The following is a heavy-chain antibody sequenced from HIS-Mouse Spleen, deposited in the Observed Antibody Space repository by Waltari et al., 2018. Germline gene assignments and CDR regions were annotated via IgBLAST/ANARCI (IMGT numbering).Heavy chain of an antibody. V-gene: IGHV3-30*18. Sequence: QVQLVESGGGVVQPGRSLRLSCAASGFPFRSHGMYWVRQAPGKGLEWVAVISDDGSNKYYADSVKGRFTISRDNSKNTLYLQMNSLRAEDTAVYYCAKASSGWLDYWGQGTLVTVSS. CDR2: ISDDGSNK. J-gene: IGHJ4*02. D-gene: IGHD6-19*01. CDR3: AKASSGWLDY. CDR1: GFPFRSHG.